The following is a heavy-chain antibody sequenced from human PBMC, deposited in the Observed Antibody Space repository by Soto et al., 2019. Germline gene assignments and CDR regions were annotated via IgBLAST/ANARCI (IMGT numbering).Heavy chain of an antibody. J-gene: IGHJ4*02. CDR3: AGIEHDYGDFNLDY. Sequence: SETLSLTCTVSGGSISSYYWSLIRQPPGKGLEWIGYIYYSGSTNYNPSLKSRVTISVDTSKNQFSLKLSSVTAADTAVYYCAGIEHDYGDFNLDYWGQGTLVTVSS. CDR1: GGSISSYY. CDR2: IYYSGST. D-gene: IGHD4-17*01. V-gene: IGHV4-59*01.